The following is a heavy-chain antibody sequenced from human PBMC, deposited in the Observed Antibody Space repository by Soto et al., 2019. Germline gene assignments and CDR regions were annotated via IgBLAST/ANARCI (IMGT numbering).Heavy chain of an antibody. Sequence: SSETLSLTCTVSGGSISSYYWSWIRQPAGKGLEWIGRIYTSGSTNYNPSLKSRVTMSVDTSKNQFSLKLSSVTAADTAVYYCARGPNGGNAAGAFDIWGQGTMVTVSS. D-gene: IGHD2-15*01. J-gene: IGHJ3*02. CDR2: IYTSGST. V-gene: IGHV4-4*07. CDR1: GGSISSYY. CDR3: ARGPNGGNAAGAFDI.